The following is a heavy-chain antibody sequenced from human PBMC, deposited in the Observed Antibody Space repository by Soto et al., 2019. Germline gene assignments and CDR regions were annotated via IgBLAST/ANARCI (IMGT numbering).Heavy chain of an antibody. Sequence: SVKVSCKASGGTFSSYAINWVRQAPGQGLEWMGRIIPMFAAANYAQKFQGRVTITADESTSTGYMELSSLTSEDTAVYYCARDPGLQLTSISFDYWGQGTLVTVSS. CDR1: GGTFSSYA. D-gene: IGHD2-21*02. J-gene: IGHJ4*02. CDR3: ARDPGLQLTSISFDY. V-gene: IGHV1-69*13. CDR2: IIPMFAAA.